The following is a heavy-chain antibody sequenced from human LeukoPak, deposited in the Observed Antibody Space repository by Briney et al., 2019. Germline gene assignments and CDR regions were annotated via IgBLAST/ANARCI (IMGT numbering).Heavy chain of an antibody. Sequence: PSETLSLTCTVSGGSISSYYWSWIRQPPGKGLEWIGYIYYSGSTNYNPSLKSRVTISVDTSKNQFSLKLSSVTAADTAVYYCARDPDYGGNPGPWGQGTLVTVSS. D-gene: IGHD4-23*01. CDR2: IYYSGST. CDR3: ARDPDYGGNPGP. J-gene: IGHJ5*02. CDR1: GGSISSYY. V-gene: IGHV4-59*01.